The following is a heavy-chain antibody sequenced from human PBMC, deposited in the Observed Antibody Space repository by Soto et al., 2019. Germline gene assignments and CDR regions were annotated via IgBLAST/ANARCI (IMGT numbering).Heavy chain of an antibody. CDR2: IKSKADGGTI. V-gene: IGHV3-15*01. Sequence: EVQLVESGGGSAKPGESLRLSCAASRFIFRHSWMSWVRQAPGKGPEWIGRIKSKADGGTIDYAASVKDRFTVSRDDSRNMFYLQMNSLRTEDTAVYYCTTDPRDWGQGTLVTVSS. CDR3: TTDPRD. J-gene: IGHJ4*02. CDR1: RFIFRHSW.